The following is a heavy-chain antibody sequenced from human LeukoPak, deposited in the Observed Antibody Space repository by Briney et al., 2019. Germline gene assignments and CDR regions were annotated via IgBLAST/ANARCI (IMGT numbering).Heavy chain of an antibody. CDR1: GGTFSSYA. J-gene: IGHJ2*01. V-gene: IGHV1-69*05. Sequence: SVKVSCKASGGTFSSYAISWVRQAPGRGLEWMGGIIPIFGTANYAQKFQGRVTITTDESTSTAYMELSSLRSEDTAVYYCASPYYYDSSGYQHAHWYFDLWGRGTLVTVSS. CDR2: IIPIFGTA. CDR3: ASPYYYDSSGYQHAHWYFDL. D-gene: IGHD3-22*01.